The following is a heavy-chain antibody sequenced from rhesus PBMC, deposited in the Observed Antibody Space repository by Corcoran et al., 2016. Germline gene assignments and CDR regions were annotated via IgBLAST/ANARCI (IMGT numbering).Heavy chain of an antibody. V-gene: IGHV4-80*01. CDR2: INGNSGST. CDR3: ARHISGDYFDY. CDR1: GASISRYW. Sequence: QVQLQESGPGLVKPSETLSLTCAVSGASISRYWWSWIRQPPGKGLEWIGGINGNSGSTYYKPSLKSQDTIAKDTATNQFSLKMSSVTAADTDVYYCARHISGDYFDYWGQGVLVTVSS. J-gene: IGHJ4*01.